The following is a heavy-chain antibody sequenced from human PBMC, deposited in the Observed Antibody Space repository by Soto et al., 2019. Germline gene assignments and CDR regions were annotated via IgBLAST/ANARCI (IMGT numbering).Heavy chain of an antibody. CDR1: GYTFTSYA. V-gene: IGHV1-3*05. Sequence: QVQLVQSGAEEKKPGASVKVSCKASGYTFTSYAMHWVRQAPGQRLEWMGWINAGNGITKYSQKFQGRVTITRDTSASTAYMQLSSLRSEDTAVYYCASESYGGEFDYWGQGTPVTVSS. D-gene: IGHD4-17*01. CDR3: ASESYGGEFDY. CDR2: INAGNGIT. J-gene: IGHJ4*02.